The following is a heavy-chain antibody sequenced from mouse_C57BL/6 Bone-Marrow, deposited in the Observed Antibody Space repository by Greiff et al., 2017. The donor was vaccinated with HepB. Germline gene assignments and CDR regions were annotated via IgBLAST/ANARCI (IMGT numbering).Heavy chain of an antibody. Sequence: EVKLMESGGGLVQPGGSLKLSCAASGFTFSDYYMYWVRQTPEKRLEWVAYISNGGGSTYYPDTVKGRFTISRDNAKNTLYLQMSRLKSEDTAMYYCARQGGSGYFAYWGQGTLVTVSA. V-gene: IGHV5-12*01. CDR3: ARQGGSGYFAY. CDR1: GFTFSDYY. J-gene: IGHJ3*01. CDR2: ISNGGGST. D-gene: IGHD3-2*02.